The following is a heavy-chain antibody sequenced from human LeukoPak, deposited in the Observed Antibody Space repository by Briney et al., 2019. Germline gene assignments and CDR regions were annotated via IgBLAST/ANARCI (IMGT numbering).Heavy chain of an antibody. D-gene: IGHD4-17*01. CDR3: ARDGGGYGDYESHWYFDL. V-gene: IGHV3-23*01. J-gene: IGHJ2*01. CDR2: ISSNGGST. Sequence: PGGSLRLSCAASGFTFSSYALSWVRQAPGKGLEWVSSISSNGGSTYYADSVKGRFTISRDISKNTLYLQMNSLRTEDTAVYYCARDGGGYGDYESHWYFDLWGRGTLVTVSS. CDR1: GFTFSSYA.